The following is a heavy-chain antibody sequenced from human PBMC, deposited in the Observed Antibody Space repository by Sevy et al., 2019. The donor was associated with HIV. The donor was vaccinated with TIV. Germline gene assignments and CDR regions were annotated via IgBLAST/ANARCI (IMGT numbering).Heavy chain of an antibody. CDR1: GFNFSPYG. CDR2: IGYDGNKI. CDR3: VKDPHYDFFDY. Sequence: GGSLRLSCAASGFNFSPYGMHWVRQAPGKGLEWVSFIGYDGNKIFYADSVRGRFTVSRDNSKNTLYLQMNSLSTEDTAVYYCVKDPHYDFFDYWGPGILVTVSS. J-gene: IGHJ4*02. D-gene: IGHD3-10*01. V-gene: IGHV3-30*02.